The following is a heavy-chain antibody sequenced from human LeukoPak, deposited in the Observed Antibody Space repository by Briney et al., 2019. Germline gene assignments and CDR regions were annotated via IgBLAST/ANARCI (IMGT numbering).Heavy chain of an antibody. Sequence: GGSLRLSYAASGFTFSSYSMNWVRQAPGKGLEWVSSISSSSSYIYYADSVKGRFTISRDNAKNSLYLQMNSLRAEDTAVYYCAKGAVAGYYYYMDVWGKGTTVTVSS. D-gene: IGHD6-19*01. CDR3: AKGAVAGYYYYMDV. J-gene: IGHJ6*03. CDR2: ISSSSSYI. CDR1: GFTFSSYS. V-gene: IGHV3-21*01.